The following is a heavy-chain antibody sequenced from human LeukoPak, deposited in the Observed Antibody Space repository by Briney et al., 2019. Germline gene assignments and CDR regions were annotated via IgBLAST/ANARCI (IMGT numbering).Heavy chain of an antibody. CDR2: IIPLFGTA. J-gene: IGHJ5*01. V-gene: IGHV1-69*13. CDR1: GGTFSSYA. Sequence: ASVKVSCKASGGTFSSYAISWVRQAPGQGLEWMGGIIPLFGTANYAQKFQGRVTITADESTSTAYMELSSLRSDDTAVYYCARGNSGSNYWLGFWGKGALVTVSS. CDR3: ARGNSGSNYWLGF. D-gene: IGHD1-26*01.